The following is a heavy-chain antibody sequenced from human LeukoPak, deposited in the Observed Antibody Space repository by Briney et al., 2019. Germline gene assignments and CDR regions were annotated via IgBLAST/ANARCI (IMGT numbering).Heavy chain of an antibody. D-gene: IGHD3-22*01. CDR3: AKWSGSSGYYYVQVYYFDY. CDR1: GGTFSSYA. V-gene: IGHV1-69*13. Sequence: GASVKVSCKASGGTFSSYAISWVRQAPGQGLEWMGGIIPIFGTANYAQKFQGRVTITADESTSTAYMELSSLRSEDTAVYYCAKWSGSSGYYYVQVYYFDYWGQGTLVTVSS. CDR2: IIPIFGTA. J-gene: IGHJ4*02.